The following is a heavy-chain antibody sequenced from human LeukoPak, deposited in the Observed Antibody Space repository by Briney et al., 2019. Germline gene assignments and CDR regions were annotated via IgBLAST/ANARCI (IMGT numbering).Heavy chain of an antibody. CDR3: AKGPVTPGYFDY. Sequence: GGSLRLSCAASGFMFTGYSMTWVRQAPGKGLEWISYINAGSDYIYYADSVEGRFTISRDNAKNSVSLQMNSLRAEDTAVYYCAKGPVTPGYFDYWGQGTLVTVSS. D-gene: IGHD4-17*01. CDR2: INAGSDYI. V-gene: IGHV3-21*05. CDR1: GFMFTGYS. J-gene: IGHJ4*02.